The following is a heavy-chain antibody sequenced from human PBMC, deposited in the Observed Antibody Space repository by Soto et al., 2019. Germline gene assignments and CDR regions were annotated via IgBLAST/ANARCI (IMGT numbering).Heavy chain of an antibody. CDR3: ARDFVGIVGVPSPLDY. CDR1: GFTFSSYG. D-gene: IGHD1-26*01. J-gene: IGHJ4*02. CDR2: IWYDGSNK. Sequence: GSLRLSCAASGFTFSSYGMHWVRQAPGKGLEWVAVIWYDGSNKYYADSVKGRFTISRDNSKNTLYLQMNSLRAEDTAVYYCARDFVGIVGVPSPLDYRGQGILVTVSS. V-gene: IGHV3-33*01.